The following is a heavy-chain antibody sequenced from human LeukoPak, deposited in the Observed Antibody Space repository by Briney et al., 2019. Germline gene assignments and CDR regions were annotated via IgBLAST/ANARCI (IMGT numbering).Heavy chain of an antibody. V-gene: IGHV3-21*01. D-gene: IGHD1-26*01. J-gene: IGHJ4*02. Sequence: GGSLRLSCAASGFTFSSYSMNWVRQAPGKGLEWVSSISSSSSYIYYADSLKGRFTISRDNAKKSVYLQMDSLRAEDTAVYYCARGSSGSYYTLFDYWGQGTLVTVSS. CDR1: GFTFSSYS. CDR3: ARGSSGSYYTLFDY. CDR2: ISSSSSYI.